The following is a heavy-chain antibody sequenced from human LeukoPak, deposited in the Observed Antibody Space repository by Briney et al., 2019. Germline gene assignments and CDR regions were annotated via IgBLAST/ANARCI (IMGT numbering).Heavy chain of an antibody. CDR2: IYYSGST. J-gene: IGHJ5*02. D-gene: IGHD3-10*01. V-gene: IGHV4-59*01. CDR1: GGSISSYY. CDR3: ARGSLLWFGELSRFGP. Sequence: SETLSLTCTVSGGSISSYYWSWIRQPPGKGLEWIGYIYYSGSTNYNPSLKSRVTISVDTSKNQFSLKLSSVTAADTAVYYCARGSLLWFGELSRFGPWGQGTLVTVSS.